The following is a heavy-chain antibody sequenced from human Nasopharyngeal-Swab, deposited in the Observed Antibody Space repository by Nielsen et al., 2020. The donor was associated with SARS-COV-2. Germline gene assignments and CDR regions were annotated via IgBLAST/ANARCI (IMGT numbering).Heavy chain of an antibody. CDR2: IRSKTYGGTT. J-gene: IGHJ4*02. Sequence: WIRQPPGKGLEWVGFIRSKTYGGTTDYAASVKGRFTISRDDSKSVAHLQLNSLKSEDTAVYYCVAEVTGIPLSYWGQGTLVTVSS. V-gene: IGHV3-49*02. CDR3: VAEVTGIPLSY. D-gene: IGHD2-21*02.